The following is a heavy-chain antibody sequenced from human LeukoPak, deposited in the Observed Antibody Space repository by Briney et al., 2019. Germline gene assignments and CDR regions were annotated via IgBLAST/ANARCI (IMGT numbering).Heavy chain of an antibody. J-gene: IGHJ3*02. CDR2: IYTSGST. V-gene: IGHV4-61*02. CDR1: GGSISSSSYY. CDR3: ARDWTAAAGTEAFDI. Sequence: PSETLSLTCTVSGGSISSSSYYWGWIRQPAGKGLEWIGRIYTSGSTNYNPSLKSRVTMSVDTSKNQFSLKLSSVTAADTAVYYCARDWTAAAGTEAFDIWGQGTMVTVSS. D-gene: IGHD6-13*01.